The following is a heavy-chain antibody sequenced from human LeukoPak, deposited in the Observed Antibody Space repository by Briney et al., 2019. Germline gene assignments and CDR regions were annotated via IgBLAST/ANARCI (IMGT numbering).Heavy chain of an antibody. V-gene: IGHV3-23*01. Sequence: GGSLRPSCAASGFTFSSYAMSWVRQAPGKGLEWVSAISGSGGSTYYADSVKGRFTISRDNSKNTPYLQMNSLRAEDTAVYYCAKTHSSSWYGWFDPWGQGTLVTVSS. CDR1: GFTFSSYA. CDR3: AKTHSSSWYGWFDP. D-gene: IGHD6-13*01. CDR2: ISGSGGST. J-gene: IGHJ5*02.